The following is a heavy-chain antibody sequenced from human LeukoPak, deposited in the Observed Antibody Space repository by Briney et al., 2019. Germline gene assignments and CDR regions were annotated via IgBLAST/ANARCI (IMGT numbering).Heavy chain of an antibody. J-gene: IGHJ4*02. D-gene: IGHD4-17*01. CDR1: GFTFSSYA. V-gene: IGHV3-23*01. Sequence: GGSLRLSCAASGFTFSSYAMSWVRQAPGKGLEWVSAISGSGGSTYYADSVKGRFTISRDNSKNTLYLQMNSLRAEDTAVYYCAKDHPPPGFYGDSPFDYWGQGTLVTVSS. CDR3: AKDHPPPGFYGDSPFDY. CDR2: ISGSGGST.